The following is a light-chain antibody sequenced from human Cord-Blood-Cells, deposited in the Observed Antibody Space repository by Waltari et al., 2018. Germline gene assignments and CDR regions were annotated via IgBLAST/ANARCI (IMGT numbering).Light chain of an antibody. Sequence: EIVMTQSPATLSAPPGERATLSCRASPSVSSNLAWYQQKPGQAPRLLIYGASTRATGIPARFSGSGSGTEFTLTISSLQSEDFAVYYCQQYNNWPMYTFGQGTKLEIK. CDR1: PSVSSN. J-gene: IGKJ2*01. CDR3: QQYNNWPMYT. V-gene: IGKV3-15*01. CDR2: GAS.